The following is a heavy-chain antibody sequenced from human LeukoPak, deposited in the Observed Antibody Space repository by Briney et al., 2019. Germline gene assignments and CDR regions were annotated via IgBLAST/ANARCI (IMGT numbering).Heavy chain of an antibody. CDR1: RFTFSNYW. J-gene: IGHJ4*02. Sequence: GGSLRLSCVASRFTFSNYWMSWVRQAPGKGLEWVANINQDGSKKRYVASMEGRFTISRDNAKESLYLQLNSLRVEDTAVYYCAKWGPYCVGDYCPALDSWGQGNLVTVSS. D-gene: IGHD2-21*02. V-gene: IGHV3-7*01. CDR2: INQDGSKK. CDR3: AKWGPYCVGDYCPALDS.